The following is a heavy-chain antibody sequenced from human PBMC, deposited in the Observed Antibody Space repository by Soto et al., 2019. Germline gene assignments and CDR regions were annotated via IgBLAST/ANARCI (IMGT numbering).Heavy chain of an antibody. D-gene: IGHD3-3*01. Sequence: SVKVSCKASGGTFSSYAISWVRQAPGQGLEWMGGIIPIFGKANYAQKFQGRVTITADESTSTAYMELSSLRSEDTAVYYCAMSLRVLGFPSNPYNWLDPWAREPWSPSP. V-gene: IGHV1-69*13. CDR3: AMSLRVLGFPSNPYNWLDP. J-gene: IGHJ5*02. CDR1: GGTFSSYA. CDR2: IIPIFGKA.